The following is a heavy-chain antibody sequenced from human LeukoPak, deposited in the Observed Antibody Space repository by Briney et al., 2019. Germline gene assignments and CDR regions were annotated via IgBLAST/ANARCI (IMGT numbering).Heavy chain of an antibody. J-gene: IGHJ4*02. Sequence: ASVKVSCKASGYTFTSYGISWVRQAPGQGLEWMGWISAYNGNTNYAPKLQGRVTMTTDTSTSTAYMELRSLRSDDTAVYYCARGGEIVGATTWSDYWGQGTLVTVSS. CDR2: ISAYNGNT. V-gene: IGHV1-18*01. CDR3: ARGGEIVGATTWSDY. D-gene: IGHD1-26*01. CDR1: GYTFTSYG.